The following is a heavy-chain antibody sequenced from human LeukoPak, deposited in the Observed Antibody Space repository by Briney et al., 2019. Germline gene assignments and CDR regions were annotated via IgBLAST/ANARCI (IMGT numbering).Heavy chain of an antibody. CDR1: GGSISSYY. V-gene: IGHV4-59*01. J-gene: IGHJ5*02. D-gene: IGHD1-1*01. CDR2: IYYSGST. CDR3: ARHGTTGTNLNWFDP. Sequence: SETLSLTCTVSGGSISSYYWSWIWQPPGKGLEWIGYIYYSGSTNYNPPLKSRVSISIDTSKSQFSLKVSSVTAADTAVYYCARHGTTGTNLNWFDPWGQGTLVTVSS.